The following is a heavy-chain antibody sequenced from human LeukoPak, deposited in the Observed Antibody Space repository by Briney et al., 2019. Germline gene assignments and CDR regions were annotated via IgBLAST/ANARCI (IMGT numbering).Heavy chain of an antibody. J-gene: IGHJ4*02. CDR2: VYSNGGT. V-gene: IGHV4-59*08. CDR1: GGSTNDYY. D-gene: IGHD6-19*01. CDR3: ARHRRGAWYDY. Sequence: SETLSLTCSVSGGSTNDYYWSWLRQPPGQGLEWIGYVYSNGGTNYSPSLKSRVTISVDTSRNQFFLKLNYVTAADTAVYYCARHRRGAWYDYWGQGSLVTVSS.